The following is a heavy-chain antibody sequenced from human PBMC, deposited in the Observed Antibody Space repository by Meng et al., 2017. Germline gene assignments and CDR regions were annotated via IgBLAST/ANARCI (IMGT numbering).Heavy chain of an antibody. Sequence: VQPVQSGAEVKKPGSSVKVSCKASGGTFRRYAISWVRQAPGQGLEWMGGIIPIFGTANYAQKFQGRVTITADKSTSTAYMELSSLRSEDTAVYYCARGVGYGGNSLYFDYWGQGTLVTVSS. CDR1: GGTFRRYA. CDR3: ARGVGYGGNSLYFDY. J-gene: IGHJ4*02. D-gene: IGHD4-23*01. V-gene: IGHV1-69*06. CDR2: IIPIFGTA.